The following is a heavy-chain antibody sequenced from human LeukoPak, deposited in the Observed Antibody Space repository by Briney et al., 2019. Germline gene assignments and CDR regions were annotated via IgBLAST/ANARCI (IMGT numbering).Heavy chain of an antibody. V-gene: IGHV3-21*01. CDR1: GFTFSSYS. J-gene: IGHJ5*02. D-gene: IGHD5-24*01. CDR2: ISSSSSYI. CDR3: ARDGEMATIGWFDP. Sequence: PGGSLRLSCAASGFTFSSYSMNWVRQAPGKELEWVSSISSSSSYIYYADSVKGRFTISRDNAKNSLYLQMNSLRAEDTAVYYCARDGEMATIGWFDPWGQGTLVTVSS.